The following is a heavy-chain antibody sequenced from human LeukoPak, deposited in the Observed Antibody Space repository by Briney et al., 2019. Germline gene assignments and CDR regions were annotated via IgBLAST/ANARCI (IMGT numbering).Heavy chain of an antibody. CDR3: ARYHSTWGLNY. J-gene: IGHJ4*02. Sequence: SETLSLTCTVSGGSFSSGGYYWSWIRQPPGKGLEWIGSIYYSGSTYYTTSLKSRVTISIDTSNNQFSLKLTSVTAADTAVYYCARYHSTWGLNYWGQGTLVTVSS. V-gene: IGHV4-39*01. CDR1: GGSFSSGGYY. CDR2: IYYSGST. D-gene: IGHD2-2*01.